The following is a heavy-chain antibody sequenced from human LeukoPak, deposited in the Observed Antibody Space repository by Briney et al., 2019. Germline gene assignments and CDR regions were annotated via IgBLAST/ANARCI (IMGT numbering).Heavy chain of an antibody. J-gene: IGHJ4*02. Sequence: GGSLRLSCAASGFTFSSYVMSWVRQAPGKGLEWVSGISGSGGSTFYADSVKGRFTISRDNSKNTLYLQMNSLRAEDTAVYYCDGDSGSYYLGYWGQGTLVTVSS. CDR1: GFTFSSYV. D-gene: IGHD1-26*01. V-gene: IGHV3-23*01. CDR3: DGDSGSYYLGY. CDR2: ISGSGGST.